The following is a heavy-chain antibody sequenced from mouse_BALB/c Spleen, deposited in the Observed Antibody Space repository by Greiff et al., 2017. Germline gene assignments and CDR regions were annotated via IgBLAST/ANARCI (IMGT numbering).Heavy chain of an antibody. V-gene: IGHV5-9-4*01. CDR1: GFTFSSYA. CDR2: ISSGGSYT. D-gene: IGHD1-2*01. J-gene: IGHJ3*01. Sequence: EVQRVESGGGLVKPGGSLKLSCAASGFTFSSYAMSWVRQSPEKRLEWVAEISSGGSYTYYPDTVTGRFTISRDNAKNTLYLEMSSLRSEDTAMYYCARLYYGYGFAYWGQGTLVTVSA. CDR3: ARLYYGYGFAY.